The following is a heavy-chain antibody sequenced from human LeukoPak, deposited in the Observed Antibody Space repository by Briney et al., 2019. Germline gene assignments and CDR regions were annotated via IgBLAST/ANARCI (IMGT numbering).Heavy chain of an antibody. D-gene: IGHD3-22*01. CDR3: ARDEGGYYTKAPMRY. CDR2: ISSSSSTI. V-gene: IGHV3-48*01. J-gene: IGHJ4*02. CDR1: GFTFSSYS. Sequence: GGSLRLSCAASGFTFSSYSMNWVRQAPGKGLEWVSYISSSSSTIYYADSVKGRFTISRDNAKNSLYLQMHSLRAEDTAVYYCARDEGGYYTKAPMRYWGQGTLVTVSS.